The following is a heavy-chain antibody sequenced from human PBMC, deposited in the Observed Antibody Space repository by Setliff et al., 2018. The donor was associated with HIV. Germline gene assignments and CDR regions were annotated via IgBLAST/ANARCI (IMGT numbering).Heavy chain of an antibody. CDR3: ARGAWYSSGWYSSRYMDV. Sequence: ASVKVSCKASGYTLTDFYIHWVRQAPGQGLQWMGWMHPNSGATKYAQKFRDRVTMTRDTSISTAYMELSSLRSDDTAVYYCARGAWYSSGWYSSRYMDVWGKGTTVTVSS. D-gene: IGHD6-19*01. J-gene: IGHJ6*03. V-gene: IGHV1-2*02. CDR1: GYTLTDFY. CDR2: MHPNSGAT.